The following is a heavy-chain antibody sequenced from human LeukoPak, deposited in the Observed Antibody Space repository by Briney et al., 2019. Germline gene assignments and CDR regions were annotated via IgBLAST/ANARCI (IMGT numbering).Heavy chain of an antibody. Sequence: PGGSLRLSCAASGFTVSSNYMSWVRKAPGKGLEWVSVIYSGGSTYYADSVKGRFTISRDNSKNTLYLQMYSLRAEDTAVYYCASSVIEYSNDYWGQGTLVTVSS. CDR1: GFTVSSNY. CDR2: IYSGGST. D-gene: IGHD6-6*01. CDR3: ASSVIEYSNDY. V-gene: IGHV3-53*01. J-gene: IGHJ4*02.